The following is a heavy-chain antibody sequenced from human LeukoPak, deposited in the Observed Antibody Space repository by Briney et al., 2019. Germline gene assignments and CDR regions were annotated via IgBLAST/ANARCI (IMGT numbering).Heavy chain of an antibody. CDR3: ARGVLDALWVFDY. Sequence: TLSLTCTVSGGSISSGGYYWSWIRQHPGKGLEWIGYIYYSGSTYYNPSLKSRVTISVDTSKHQFSLKLSSVTAADTAVYYCARGVLDALWVFDYWGQGTLITVSS. CDR1: GGSISSGGYY. V-gene: IGHV4-31*03. D-gene: IGHD2/OR15-2a*01. J-gene: IGHJ4*02. CDR2: IYYSGST.